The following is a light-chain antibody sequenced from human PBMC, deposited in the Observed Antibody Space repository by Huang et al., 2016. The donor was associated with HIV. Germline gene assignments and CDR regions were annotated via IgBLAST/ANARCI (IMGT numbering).Light chain of an antibody. V-gene: IGKV3-15*01. CDR1: QSVGSN. CDR3: QQYNNYPKT. CDR2: DAS. J-gene: IGKJ1*01. Sequence: DIVMTQSPVTLSVSPGEGATLSCRASQSVGSNSAWYQQNPGQAPRLLIYDASTMASGIPGRFSGSGSETEFTLTISSLQSEDFAVYYCQQYNNYPKTFGQGTKVEIK.